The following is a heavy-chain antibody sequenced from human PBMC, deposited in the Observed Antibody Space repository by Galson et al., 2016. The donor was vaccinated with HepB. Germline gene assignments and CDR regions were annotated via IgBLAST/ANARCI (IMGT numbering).Heavy chain of an antibody. CDR3: TTWLSHHFDY. V-gene: IGHV3-23*01. J-gene: IGHJ4*02. Sequence: SLRLSCAASGFTFSNYAMSWVRQTPGKGLEWVSHIDGPTPNTHYADSVRGRFSIYRDNSRDTLYLQIDSLTAEDSAIYYCTTWLSHHFDYWGQGTRVTVSS. CDR2: IDGPTPNT. CDR1: GFTFSNYA. D-gene: IGHD6-19*01.